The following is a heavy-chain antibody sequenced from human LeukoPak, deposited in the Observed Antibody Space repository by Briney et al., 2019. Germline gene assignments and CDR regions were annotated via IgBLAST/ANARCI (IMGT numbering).Heavy chain of an antibody. J-gene: IGHJ5*02. CDR3: ARGYSGYDTRGGWFDP. Sequence: SETLSLTCTVSGGSISSGDYYWSWIRQPPGKGLEWIGYIYYSGSTYYNPSLKSRVTISVDTSKNQFSLKLSSVTAADTAVYYCARGYSGYDTRGGWFDPWGQGTLVTVSS. CDR1: GGSISSGDYY. V-gene: IGHV4-30-4*01. D-gene: IGHD5-12*01. CDR2: IYYSGST.